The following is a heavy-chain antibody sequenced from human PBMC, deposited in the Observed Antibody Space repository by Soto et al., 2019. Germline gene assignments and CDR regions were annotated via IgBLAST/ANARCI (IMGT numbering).Heavy chain of an antibody. CDR2: IYYSGST. V-gene: IGHV4-39*01. D-gene: IGHD2-21*02. CDR1: GGSISSSSYY. CDR3: ASAFSCGGDCYHFDY. Sequence: QLQLQESGPGLVKPSETLSLTCTVSGGSISSSSYYWGWIRQPPGKGLEWIGSIYYSGSTYYNPSLKSRVTISVDTSKNQCSLKLSSVTAADTAVYYCASAFSCGGDCYHFDYWGQGTLVTVSS. J-gene: IGHJ4*02.